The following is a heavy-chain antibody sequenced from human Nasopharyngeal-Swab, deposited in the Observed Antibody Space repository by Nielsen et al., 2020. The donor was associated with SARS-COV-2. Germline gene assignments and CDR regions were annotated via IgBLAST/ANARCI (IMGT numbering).Heavy chain of an antibody. CDR2: IYYSGST. CDR1: GGSISSGGYY. V-gene: IGHV4-61*08. J-gene: IGHJ5*02. CDR3: ARDRSYYYDSSGYYYVWFDP. Sequence: SETLSLTCTVSGGSISSGGYYWSWIRQHPGKGLEWIGYIYYSGSTNYNPSLKSRVTISVDTSKNQFSLKLSSVTAADTAVYYCARDRSYYYDSSGYYYVWFDPWGQGTLVTVSS. D-gene: IGHD3-22*01.